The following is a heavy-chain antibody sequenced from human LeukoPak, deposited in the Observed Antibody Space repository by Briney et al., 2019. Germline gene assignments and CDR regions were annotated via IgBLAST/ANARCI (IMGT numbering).Heavy chain of an antibody. Sequence: SETLSLTCAVYGGSFSGYYWSWIRQPPGKGLEWIGEINHSGSTNYNPSLKSRVTISVDTSKNQFSLKLSSVTAADTAVYYCAREEAEMALRTFDYWGQGTLVTVSS. CDR1: GGSFSGYY. V-gene: IGHV4-34*01. D-gene: IGHD2-8*01. CDR2: INHSGST. J-gene: IGHJ4*02. CDR3: AREEAEMALRTFDY.